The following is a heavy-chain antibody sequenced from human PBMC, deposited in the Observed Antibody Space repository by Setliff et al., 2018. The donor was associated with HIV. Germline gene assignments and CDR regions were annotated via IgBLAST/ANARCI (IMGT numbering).Heavy chain of an antibody. V-gene: IGHV4-61*09. CDR3: ARDVMEYSGNYFDY. J-gene: IGHJ4*02. CDR2: IHVSGTT. Sequence: SETLSLTCTVSGGSITSGSDYWSWIRQPAGEGLEWIGHIHVSGTTNYNPSSKSRVTISIDTSKHQFSLKLTSVTAADTALYYCARDVMEYSGNYFDYWGQGALVTVSS. CDR1: GGSITSGSDY. D-gene: IGHD2-15*01.